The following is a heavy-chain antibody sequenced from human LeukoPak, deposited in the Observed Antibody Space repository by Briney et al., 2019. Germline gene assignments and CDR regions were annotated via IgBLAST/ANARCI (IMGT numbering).Heavy chain of an antibody. D-gene: IGHD5-18*01. Sequence: SETLSLTCTVSGGSISAYYWSWIRQPPGKDLEWVAYIHYGGSTHYNPSLKSRVTMSVDTSKNQFSLKLSSVTAADTAVYYCARDRGGYTYSHDYWGQGTLVTVSS. J-gene: IGHJ4*02. V-gene: IGHV4-59*12. CDR1: GGSISAYY. CDR3: ARDRGGYTYSHDY. CDR2: IHYGGST.